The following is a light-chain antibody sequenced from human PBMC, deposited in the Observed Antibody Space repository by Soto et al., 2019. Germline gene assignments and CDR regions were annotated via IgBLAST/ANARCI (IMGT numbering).Light chain of an antibody. V-gene: IGKV1-33*01. J-gene: IGKJ5*01. Sequence: GDRVTITCQASQDISNYLNWYQQKPGKAPKLLIYDASNLETGVPSRFSGSGSGTDFTFTISSLQPEDIATYYCQQYHNWPPTTFGQGTRLEIK. CDR2: DAS. CDR3: QQYHNWPPTT. CDR1: QDISNY.